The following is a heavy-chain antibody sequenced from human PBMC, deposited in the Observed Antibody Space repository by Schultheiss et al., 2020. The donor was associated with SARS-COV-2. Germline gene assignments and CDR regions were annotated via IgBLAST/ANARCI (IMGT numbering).Heavy chain of an antibody. Sequence: GGSLRLSCGASGFTFNIYSMNWVRQAPGKGLEWVSSISSSGSYIYYADSVKGRFTISRDNAKNSLYLQMNSLRAEDTAVYYCARENTWYHFDYWGQGTLVTVSS. J-gene: IGHJ4*02. CDR3: ARENTWYHFDY. V-gene: IGHV3-21*01. D-gene: IGHD6-13*01. CDR2: ISSSGSYI. CDR1: GFTFNIYS.